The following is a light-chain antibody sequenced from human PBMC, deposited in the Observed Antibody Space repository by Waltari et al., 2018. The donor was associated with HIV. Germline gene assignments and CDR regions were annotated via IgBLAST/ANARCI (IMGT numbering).Light chain of an antibody. V-gene: IGKV3D-15*01. CDR1: QNMTNK. J-gene: IGKJ1*01. Sequence: EVVLTQAPSTLSVSLGEGASLSGRASQNMTNKLGWYQQKAGQAPRLLIYDASRRATAIPDRFSGSGSGTEFNLTISRLVFEDVAVYVCQQYKYWPETFGQGTKVEIK. CDR2: DAS. CDR3: QQYKYWPET.